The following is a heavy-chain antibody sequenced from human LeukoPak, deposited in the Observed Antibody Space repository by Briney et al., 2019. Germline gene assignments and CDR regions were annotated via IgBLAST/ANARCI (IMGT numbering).Heavy chain of an antibody. D-gene: IGHD3-10*01. CDR2: IYYSGYT. CDR1: GGSISSYY. V-gene: IGHV4-59*01. CDR3: ARPTMVLGTYYMDV. Sequence: SETLSLACTVSGGSISSYYWSWIRQPPGKGLEWIGCIYYSGYTNYKSSLKSRVTISVDTSKNQFSLKLSSVTAADTAVYYCARPTMVLGTYYMDVWGKGTTVTVSS. J-gene: IGHJ6*03.